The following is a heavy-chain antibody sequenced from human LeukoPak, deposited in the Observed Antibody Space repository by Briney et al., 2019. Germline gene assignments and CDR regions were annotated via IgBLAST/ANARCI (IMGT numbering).Heavy chain of an antibody. J-gene: IGHJ4*02. CDR1: GFQFSKHW. V-gene: IGHV3-74*01. CDR3: AREWVNNGWPLDY. Sequence: PGGSLRLSCATSGFQFSKHWMHWVCQAPGKGLIWVSRIKNDGSGTIYADSVKGRFSISRDNAKNTLYLQMNSLRAEDTAVYYCAREWVNNGWPLDYWGQGTLVTVSS. CDR2: IKNDGSGT. D-gene: IGHD6-19*01.